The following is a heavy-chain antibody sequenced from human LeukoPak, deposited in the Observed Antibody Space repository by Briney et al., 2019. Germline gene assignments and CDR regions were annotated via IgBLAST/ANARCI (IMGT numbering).Heavy chain of an antibody. CDR3: ARRSQAGGTGIGY. D-gene: IGHD6-13*01. J-gene: IGHJ4*02. CDR2: INPNSGGT. V-gene: IGHV1-2*02. Sequence: GASVKVSCKASGYTFTGYYMRWVRQAPGQGLEWMGWINPNSGGTNYAQKFQGRVTMTRNTSISTAYMKLSSLRSEDTAVYYCARRSQAGGTGIGYWGQGTLVTVSS. CDR1: GYTFTGYY.